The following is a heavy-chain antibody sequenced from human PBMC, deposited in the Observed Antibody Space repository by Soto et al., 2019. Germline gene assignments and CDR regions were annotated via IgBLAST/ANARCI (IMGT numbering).Heavy chain of an antibody. D-gene: IGHD2-15*01. V-gene: IGHV3-23*01. CDR3: ARGRKTDIVVVVAASGGMDV. CDR2: ISGSGGNT. J-gene: IGHJ6*02. Sequence: GSLRLSCSASVFTFSSFAMTWVRQAPGKGLQWLSSISGSGGNTYYADSVKGRFTISRDNSKNRLNLQMNTLRAEDTAEYYCARGRKTDIVVVVAASGGMDVWGQGTTVTV. CDR1: VFTFSSFA.